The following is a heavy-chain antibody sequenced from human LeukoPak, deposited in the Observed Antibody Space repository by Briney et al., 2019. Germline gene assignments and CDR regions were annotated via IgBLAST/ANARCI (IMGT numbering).Heavy chain of an antibody. CDR2: IYYSGST. CDR3: ARSGSYSRYYYYYYMDV. D-gene: IGHD3-10*01. CDR1: GGSISSYY. Sequence: SETLSLTCTVSGGSISSYYWSWTRQPPGKGLEWIGYIYYSGSTNYNPSLKSRVTISVDTSKNQFSLKLSSVTAADTAVYYCARSGSYSRYYYYYYMDVWGKGTTVTISS. V-gene: IGHV4-59*01. J-gene: IGHJ6*03.